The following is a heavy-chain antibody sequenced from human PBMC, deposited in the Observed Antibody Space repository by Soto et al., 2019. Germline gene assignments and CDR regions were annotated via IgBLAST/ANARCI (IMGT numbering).Heavy chain of an antibody. CDR2: ISYDGNTK. CDR1: GFTFTNYP. V-gene: IGHV3-30-3*01. J-gene: IGHJ4*01. D-gene: IGHD3-3*02. CDR3: AGVAFRCTATWYVDF. Sequence: QVQLVESGGGVVQPGRSLRLSCAASGFTFTNYPMHWVRQAPGKGLDWVAIISYDGNTKYYADSVKGRFTISRDISKHTLYLQRNSLRPDDTAVYYWAGVAFRCTATWYVDFWGQGTLVTVSS.